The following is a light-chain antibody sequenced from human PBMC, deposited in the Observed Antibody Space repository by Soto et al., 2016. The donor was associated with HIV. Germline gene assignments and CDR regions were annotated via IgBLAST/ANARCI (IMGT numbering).Light chain of an antibody. J-gene: IGKJ4*01. Sequence: DIQMTQSPSSLSASVGGRVTITCRASQAISNYLAWYQQKPGKVPKLLIYGASTLQSGVPSRFSGSGSGTDFTLTISGLQPEDVATYYCQKXNNVFHTFGGGTKVEIK. CDR3: QKXNNVFHT. CDR1: QAISNY. CDR2: GAS. V-gene: IGKV1-27*01.